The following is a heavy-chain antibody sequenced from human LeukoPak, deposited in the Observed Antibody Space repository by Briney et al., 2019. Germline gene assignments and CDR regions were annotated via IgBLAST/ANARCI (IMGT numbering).Heavy chain of an antibody. Sequence: GGSLRLSCAASGFTFSSYSMNWVRQAPGKGLEWVSSISGSGGSTYYADSVKGRFTISRDNSKNTLYLQMNSLRAEDTAVYYCAKDPPYCSSTSCYGSFDYWGQGTLVTVSS. CDR3: AKDPPYCSSTSCYGSFDY. CDR1: GFTFSSYS. CDR2: ISGSGGST. D-gene: IGHD2-2*01. J-gene: IGHJ4*02. V-gene: IGHV3-23*01.